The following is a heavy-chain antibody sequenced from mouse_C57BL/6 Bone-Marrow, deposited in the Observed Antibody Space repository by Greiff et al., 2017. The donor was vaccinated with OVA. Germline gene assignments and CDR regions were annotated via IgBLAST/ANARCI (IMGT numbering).Heavy chain of an antibody. CDR1: GYSFTGYY. D-gene: IGHD1-1*01. CDR3: ARRENGSSYTDAMDY. J-gene: IGHJ4*01. V-gene: IGHV1-31*01. CDR2: IYPYNGVS. Sequence: EVQLQLSGPELVKPGASVKISCKASGYSFTGYYMHWVKQSHGNILDWIGYIYPYNGVSSYNQKFKGKATLTVDKSSSTAYMELRSLTSEDSAVYYGARRENGSSYTDAMDYWGQGTSVTVSS.